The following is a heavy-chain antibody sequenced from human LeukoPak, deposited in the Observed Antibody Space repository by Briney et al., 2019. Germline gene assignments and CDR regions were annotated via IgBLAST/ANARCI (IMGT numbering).Heavy chain of an antibody. V-gene: IGHV3-33*01. Sequence: GGSLRLSCAVSGFSFSSYGMHWVRQAPGKGLDWVPVIWYDGSNENYPDSVKSRFSISRDNSKNTLYLQMNSLRAEDTAVYFCARGSNTGYSIDSWGQGTLVTVSS. J-gene: IGHJ4*02. D-gene: IGHD3-9*01. CDR3: ARGSNTGYSIDS. CDR1: GFSFSSYG. CDR2: IWYDGSNE.